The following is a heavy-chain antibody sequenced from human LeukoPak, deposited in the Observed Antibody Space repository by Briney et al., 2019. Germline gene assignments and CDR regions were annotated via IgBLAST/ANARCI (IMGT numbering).Heavy chain of an antibody. D-gene: IGHD4-11*01. CDR2: IYPGVSDT. J-gene: IGHJ4*02. V-gene: IGHV5-51*01. Sequence: GESLKISCKGSGYSFTSYWIDWVRQMPGKGLEWMGMIYPGVSDTRYSPSFQGQVTISADKSISTAYLQWSSLKASDTAMYYCALSHDYSNYAYYFDYWGQGTLVTVSS. CDR1: GYSFTSYW. CDR3: ALSHDYSNYAYYFDY.